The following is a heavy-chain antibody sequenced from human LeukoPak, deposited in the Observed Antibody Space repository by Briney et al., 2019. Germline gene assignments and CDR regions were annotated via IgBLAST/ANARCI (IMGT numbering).Heavy chain of an antibody. CDR1: GFTINNAW. CDR3: TTAARGDSHPYYFDY. CDR2: IKSNTDGGTT. V-gene: IGHV3-15*01. D-gene: IGHD6-13*01. Sequence: GGSLGLSCAASGFTINNAWMSWVRQAPGKGLEWVGRIKSNTDGGTTDYAAPVKGRFTISRDDSTNTLFLQMNSLKTEDTAVYYCTTAARGDSHPYYFDYWGQGTLVTVSS. J-gene: IGHJ4*02.